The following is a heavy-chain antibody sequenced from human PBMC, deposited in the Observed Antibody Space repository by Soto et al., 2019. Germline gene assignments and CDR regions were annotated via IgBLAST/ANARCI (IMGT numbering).Heavy chain of an antibody. Sequence: ASVKVSSKASGYTLTSYFTTWVRQAPGHGPEWMGWISAYNGNTNYAQMLQGRVTMTADTSTATAYMEMRSLRSDDPAAYYWGRQNYYSGMDLWGQGTTVTVSS. J-gene: IGHJ6*02. CDR2: ISAYNGNT. V-gene: IGHV1-18*01. CDR1: GYTLTSYF. CDR3: GRQNYYSGMDL.